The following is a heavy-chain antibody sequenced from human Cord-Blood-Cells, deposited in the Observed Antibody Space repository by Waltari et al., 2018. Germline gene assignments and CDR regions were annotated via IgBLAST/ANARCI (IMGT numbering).Heavy chain of an antibody. Sequence: QVQLVQSGAEVKKPGASVKVSCKASGYTFTGYYMHLVRQAPGPGLEWMGWINPNSGGTNYAQKFQGWVTMTRDTSISTAYMELSRLRSDDTAVYYCARTSIVGATRYYYYGMDVWGQGTTVTVSS. CDR3: ARTSIVGATRYYYYGMDV. J-gene: IGHJ6*02. D-gene: IGHD1-26*01. CDR1: GYTFTGYY. CDR2: INPNSGGT. V-gene: IGHV1-2*04.